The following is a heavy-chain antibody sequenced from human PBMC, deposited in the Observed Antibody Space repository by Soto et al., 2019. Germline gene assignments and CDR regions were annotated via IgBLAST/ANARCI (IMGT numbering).Heavy chain of an antibody. J-gene: IGHJ6*03. Sequence: SETLSLTCTVSGGSISSGGYYWSWIRQHPGKGLEWIGYIYYSGSTYYNPSLKSRVTISVDTSKNQFSLKLSSVTAADTAVYYCARYYDFWSGYYSGAHYYMDVWGKGTTVTVSS. CDR2: IYYSGST. D-gene: IGHD3-3*01. CDR3: ARYYDFWSGYYSGAHYYMDV. V-gene: IGHV4-31*03. CDR1: GGSISSGGYY.